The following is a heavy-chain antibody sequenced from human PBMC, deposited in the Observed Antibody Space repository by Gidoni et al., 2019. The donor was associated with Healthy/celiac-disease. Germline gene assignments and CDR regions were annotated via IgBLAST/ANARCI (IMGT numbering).Heavy chain of an antibody. Sequence: QVQLVQSGAEVKKPGSSVKVSCKASGGTFSSYAISWVRQAPGHGLEWMGGIIPIFGTANYEQKFQGRVTSTADESTSTAYMELSSLRSEDTAVYYCARAGTIPAGFDYWGQGTLVTVSS. CDR1: GGTFSSYA. D-gene: IGHD3-3*01. J-gene: IGHJ4*02. CDR2: IIPIFGTA. CDR3: ARAGTIPAGFDY. V-gene: IGHV1-69*01.